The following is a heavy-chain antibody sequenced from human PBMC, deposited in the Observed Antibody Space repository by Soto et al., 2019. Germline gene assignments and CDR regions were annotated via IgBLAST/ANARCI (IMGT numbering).Heavy chain of an antibody. V-gene: IGHV1-69*04. Sequence: ASVKVSCKASGGTFSSYTISWVRQAPGQGLEWMGRIIPILGIANYAQKFQGRVTITADKSTSTAYMELSSLRSEDTAVYYCARDLGGGAFGVVIIGGGNWFDPWGQGTLVTVSS. J-gene: IGHJ5*02. CDR3: ARDLGGGAFGVVIIGGGNWFDP. CDR1: GGTFSSYT. D-gene: IGHD3-3*01. CDR2: IIPILGIA.